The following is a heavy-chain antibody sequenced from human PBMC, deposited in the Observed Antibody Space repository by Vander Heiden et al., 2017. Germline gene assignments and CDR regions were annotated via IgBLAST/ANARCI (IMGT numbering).Heavy chain of an antibody. J-gene: IGHJ4*02. CDR2: IWYDETNK. D-gene: IGHD7-27*01. CDR1: GFTFSSYG. Sequence: QVQLVEPGGGQVQPGRSLRSSCVPSGFTFSSYGLHWRRQAPGKGLEWVAVIWYDETNKYYADSVKGRFTISRDNSKNTLYLQMNSLGAEDTAVYYCARQLGIIDGVEFWGQGTLVTVST. CDR3: ARQLGIIDGVEF. V-gene: IGHV3-33*01.